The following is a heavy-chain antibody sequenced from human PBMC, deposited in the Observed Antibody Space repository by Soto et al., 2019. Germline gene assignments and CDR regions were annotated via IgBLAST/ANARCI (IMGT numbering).Heavy chain of an antibody. V-gene: IGHV3-33*01. Sequence: QVQLVESGGGVVQPGRSLRLSCAASGFTFSSYGIHWVRQAPGKGLEWVAVIWYDGSNKYYADSVKGRFTISRDNSKNTLYLQMNSLRAEDTAVYYCARVDLYSYGFGGFDYWGQGTLVTVSS. CDR2: IWYDGSNK. CDR1: GFTFSSYG. CDR3: ARVDLYSYGFGGFDY. D-gene: IGHD5-18*01. J-gene: IGHJ4*02.